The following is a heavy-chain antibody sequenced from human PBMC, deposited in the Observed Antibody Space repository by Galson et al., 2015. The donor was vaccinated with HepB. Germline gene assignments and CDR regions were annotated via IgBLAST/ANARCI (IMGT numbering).Heavy chain of an antibody. D-gene: IGHD6-13*01. V-gene: IGHV4-61*02. J-gene: IGHJ6*03. CDR1: GGSISSGSYY. Sequence: TLSLTCTVSGGSISSGSYYWSWIRQPAGKGLEWIGRIYTSGSTNYNPSLKSRVTMSVDTSKNQFSLKLSSVTAADTAVYYCAREGYSSSWYPSYYYYYYMDVWGKGTTVTVSS. CDR3: AREGYSSSWYPSYYYYYYMDV. CDR2: IYTSGST.